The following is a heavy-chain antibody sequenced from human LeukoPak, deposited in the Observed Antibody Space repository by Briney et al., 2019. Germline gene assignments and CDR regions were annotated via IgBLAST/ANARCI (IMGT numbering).Heavy chain of an antibody. V-gene: IGHV4-31*03. CDR2: IYYTGST. J-gene: IGHJ6*02. D-gene: IGHD1-26*01. Sequence: SETLSLTCTVSGVSMTSGGYHWSWIRQHPEKGLEWIGYIYYTGSTYYNLSLKSRVSMSVDTSKNQFSLKLSYVTVADTAVYYCAREADSGTYARYGMDVWGQGTTVTVSS. CDR3: AREADSGTYARYGMDV. CDR1: GVSMTSGGYH.